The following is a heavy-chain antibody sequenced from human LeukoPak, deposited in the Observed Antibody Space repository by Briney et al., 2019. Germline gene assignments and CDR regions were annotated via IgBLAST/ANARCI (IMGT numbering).Heavy chain of an antibody. J-gene: IGHJ4*02. D-gene: IGHD6-19*01. CDR3: AKVHVAGTVY. CDR2: ISGSGDST. V-gene: IGHV3-23*01. CDR1: GFTFSNYA. Sequence: GGSLKLSCAASGFTFSNYAMRWVRQAPGKGLEWDSGISGSGDSTYYADSVKGRFTISRDNSKNTLYLQMNSLRAEDTAVYYCAKVHVAGTVYWGQGTLVTVSS.